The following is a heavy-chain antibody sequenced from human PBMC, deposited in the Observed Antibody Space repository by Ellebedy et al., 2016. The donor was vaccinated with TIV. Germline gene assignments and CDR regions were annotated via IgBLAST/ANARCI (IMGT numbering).Heavy chain of an antibody. J-gene: IGHJ2*01. CDR1: GGSVNYYY. CDR2: VYYSGTT. V-gene: IGHV4-59*08. CDR3: AKGVRYFDL. Sequence: MPSETLSLTCNVSGGSVNYYYWSWIRQPPGKGLEWIGFVYYSGTTNYNPSLKSRVTISVDTSKNQFSLRLTSVTAADTAVYFCAKGVRYFDLWGRGTLVTVSS. D-gene: IGHD3-10*02.